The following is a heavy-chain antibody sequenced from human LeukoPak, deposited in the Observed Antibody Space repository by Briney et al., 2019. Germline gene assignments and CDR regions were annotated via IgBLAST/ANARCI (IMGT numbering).Heavy chain of an antibody. CDR1: GGSFIGFH. CDR2: INHSGST. D-gene: IGHD6-25*01. V-gene: IGHV4-34*01. CDR3: ARGDGGTHDAQRAHGRYFDY. J-gene: IGHJ4*02. Sequence: SETLCLTCAAYGGSFIGFHWNWIRQPPGKGLEWNGDINHSGSTNYNPSLKSRVTISVDTSKNQFSLKLSSVTAADTAVYYCARGDGGTHDAQRAHGRYFDYWGQGTLVTVSS.